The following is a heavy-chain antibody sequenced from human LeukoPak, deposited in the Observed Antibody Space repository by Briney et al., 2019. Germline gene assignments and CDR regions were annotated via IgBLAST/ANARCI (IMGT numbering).Heavy chain of an antibody. V-gene: IGHV3-7*02. CDR3: ATSITMFDY. Sequence: PGGSLRLSCAASGFTFSRYWMSWVRQAPGKGLVWVANIKEDGTVKYYVESVKGRFTISRDNAKNSLYLQMNSLRAEDTAVYYCATSITMFDYWGQGTLVTVSS. D-gene: IGHD3-10*01. CDR2: IKEDGTVK. J-gene: IGHJ4*02. CDR1: GFTFSRYW.